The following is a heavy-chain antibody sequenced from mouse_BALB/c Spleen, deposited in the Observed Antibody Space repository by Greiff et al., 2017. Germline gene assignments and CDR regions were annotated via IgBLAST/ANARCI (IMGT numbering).Heavy chain of an antibody. CDR3: AREGLWSLDY. CDR2: IWAGGST. Sequence: QVQLKQSGPGLVAPSQSLSITCTVSGFSLTSYGVHWVRQPPGKGLEWLGVIWAGGSTNYNSALMSRLSISKDNSKSQVFLKMNSLQTDDTAMYYCAREGLWSLDYWGQGTTLTVSS. V-gene: IGHV2-9*02. D-gene: IGHD1-1*02. CDR1: GFSLTSYG. J-gene: IGHJ2*01.